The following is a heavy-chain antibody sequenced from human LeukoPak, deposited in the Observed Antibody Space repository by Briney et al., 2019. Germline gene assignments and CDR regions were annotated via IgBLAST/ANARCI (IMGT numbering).Heavy chain of an antibody. CDR3: AMTRQQLEFVFDY. V-gene: IGHV1-2*06. Sequence: GASVKVSCMASGYTFTGYYMHWVRQAPGQGLEWMGRINPNSGGTNYAQMFQGRVTMTRDTSISTAYMELSRLRSDDTAVYYCAMTRQQLEFVFDYWGQGTLVTVSS. J-gene: IGHJ4*02. CDR1: GYTFTGYY. CDR2: INPNSGGT. D-gene: IGHD6-13*01.